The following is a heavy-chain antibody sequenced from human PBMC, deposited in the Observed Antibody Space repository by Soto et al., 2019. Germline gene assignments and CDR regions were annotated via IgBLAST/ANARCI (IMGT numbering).Heavy chain of an antibody. CDR2: INSDGSHT. V-gene: IGHV3-74*01. CDR1: GLSFNIYW. CDR3: AGGMAGLDV. Sequence: EVQLVESGGGLVQPGGSLRLSCAASGLSFNIYWMHWVRQVPGKGLVWLARINSDGSHTIYVDSVKGRFTISRDNAKNPLFLQMDGLRAEDTGGYSCAGGMAGLDVWGQGTTVTVSS. J-gene: IGHJ6*02.